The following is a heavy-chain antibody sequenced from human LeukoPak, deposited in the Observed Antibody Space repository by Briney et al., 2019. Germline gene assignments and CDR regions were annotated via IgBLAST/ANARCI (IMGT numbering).Heavy chain of an antibody. CDR3: ARVRWGGLYYFDY. CDR1: GFTFSSYW. J-gene: IGHJ4*02. D-gene: IGHD3-16*01. Sequence: GGSLRLSCAASGFTFSSYWMHWVRQAPGKGLVGVSRIDNDGRSTNYADSVKGRFTISRDNAKNTLYLQMNSLRAEDTAVYYCARVRWGGLYYFDYWGQGTLVTVSS. CDR2: IDNDGRST. V-gene: IGHV3-74*01.